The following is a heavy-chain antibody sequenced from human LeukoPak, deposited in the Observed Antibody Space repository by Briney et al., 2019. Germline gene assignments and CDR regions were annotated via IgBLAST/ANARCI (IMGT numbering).Heavy chain of an antibody. D-gene: IGHD5-18*01. V-gene: IGHV3-74*01. CDR2: IKSDGSST. J-gene: IGHJ4*02. CDR1: GFTFNIYW. Sequence: GGSLRLSCEVSGFTFNIYWMHWVRQAPGKGLEWVSRIKSDGSSTNYADSVKGRFTISRDKAQNTPYLQMNSLRVDDTAVYYCARDRGYSPDYWGQGTLVTVSS. CDR3: ARDRGYSPDY.